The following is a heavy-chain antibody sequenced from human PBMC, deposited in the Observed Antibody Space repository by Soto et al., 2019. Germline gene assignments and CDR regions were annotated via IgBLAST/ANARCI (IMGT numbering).Heavy chain of an antibody. CDR1: GGTFSSYA. J-gene: IGHJ6*02. CDR2: IIPIFGTA. Sequence: SVKVSCKASGGTFSSYAISWVRQAPGQGLEWMGGIIPIFGTANYAQKFQGRVTITADESTSTAYMELSSLRSEDTAAYYCARLLSEDIVVVPAAWYYYGMDVWGQGTTVTVSS. CDR3: ARLLSEDIVVVPAAWYYYGMDV. V-gene: IGHV1-69*13. D-gene: IGHD2-2*01.